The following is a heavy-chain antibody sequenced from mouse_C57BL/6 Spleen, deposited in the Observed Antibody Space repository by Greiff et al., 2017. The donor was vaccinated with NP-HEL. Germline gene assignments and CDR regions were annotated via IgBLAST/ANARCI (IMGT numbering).Heavy chain of an antibody. CDR1: GYTFTDYN. CDR3: ARGEYDGKFDY. Sequence: DVQLQESGPELVKPGASVKMSCKASGYTFTDYNMHWVKQSHGKSLEWIGYINPNNGGTSYNQQFKGKATLTVNKSSSTAYMELRSLTSEDAAVYYCARGEYDGKFDYWGQGTTLTVSS. D-gene: IGHD1-1*01. V-gene: IGHV1-22*01. CDR2: INPNNGGT. J-gene: IGHJ2*01.